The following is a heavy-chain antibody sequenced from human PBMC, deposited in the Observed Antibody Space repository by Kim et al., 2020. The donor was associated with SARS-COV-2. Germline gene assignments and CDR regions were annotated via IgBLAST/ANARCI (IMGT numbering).Heavy chain of an antibody. V-gene: IGHV3-7*01. J-gene: IGHJ4*02. D-gene: IGHD3-9*01. Sequence: GGSLRLSCAASEFIFSNYWMNWVRQAPGKGXEWVASIKQDGSEKYYVDSVKGRFTISRDNARNSLSLQMNNLRAEDTAMYHCASPSPGIAINHDYWGQGT. CDR1: EFIFSNYW. CDR3: ASPSPGIAINHDY. CDR2: IKQDGSEK.